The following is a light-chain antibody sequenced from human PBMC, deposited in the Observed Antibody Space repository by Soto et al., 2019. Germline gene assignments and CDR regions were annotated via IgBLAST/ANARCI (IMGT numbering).Light chain of an antibody. J-gene: IGKJ5*01. Sequence: EIALTQSPDTLSLSPGEGATLSCRASQSISNSLAWHQQKPGQAPRLLIYGASSRATGIPDRFSGSGSGTDFTLTIGRLEPEDFAVYYCQQYYSSPITFAQGTRLEIK. CDR2: GAS. V-gene: IGKV3-20*01. CDR1: QSISNS. CDR3: QQYYSSPIT.